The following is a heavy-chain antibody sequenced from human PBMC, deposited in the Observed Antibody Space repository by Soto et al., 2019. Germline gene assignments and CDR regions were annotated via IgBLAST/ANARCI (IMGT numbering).Heavy chain of an antibody. Sequence: QVQLVQSGAEVKKPGSSVKVSCKASGGIFSTYAISWLRQAPGQGLEWMGGIIPIFGKPNYAQRFQGRVTITADESTSTAYMELSRLRSEDTAVYYCARDRDDYGSGNYYNRIDFWGQGTLATVSS. CDR3: ARDRDDYGSGNYYNRIDF. CDR2: IIPIFGKP. D-gene: IGHD3-10*01. V-gene: IGHV1-69*01. CDR1: GGIFSTYA. J-gene: IGHJ4*02.